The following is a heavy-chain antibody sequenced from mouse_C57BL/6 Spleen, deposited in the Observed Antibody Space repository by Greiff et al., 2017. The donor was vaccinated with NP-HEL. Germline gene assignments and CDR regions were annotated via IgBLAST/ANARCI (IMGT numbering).Heavy chain of an antibody. Sequence: QVQLQQPGAELVRPGSSVKLSCKASGYTFTSYWMDWVKQRPGQGLEWIGNIYPSDSETHYNQKFKDKATLTVDKSSSTAYMQLSSLTSEDSAVYYCARSYGNYSGGYCDYWGQGTTLTVSS. D-gene: IGHD2-1*01. J-gene: IGHJ2*01. CDR1: GYTFTSYW. CDR3: ARSYGNYSGGYCDY. CDR2: IYPSDSET. V-gene: IGHV1-61*01.